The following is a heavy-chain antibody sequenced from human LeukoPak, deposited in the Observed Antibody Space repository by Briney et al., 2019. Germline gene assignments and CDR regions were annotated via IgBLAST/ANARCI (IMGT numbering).Heavy chain of an antibody. D-gene: IGHD3-22*01. CDR2: INHSGST. J-gene: IGHJ5*02. CDR3: AVRYYDSSGPPSESVGYWFDP. V-gene: IGHV4-34*01. Sequence: SETLSLTCAVYGGSFSSYYWSWIRQPPGKGLEWIGEINHSGSTNYNASLKSRVTISVDTSKNQFSLKLSSVTAADTAVYYCAVRYYDSSGPPSESVGYWFDPWGQGTLVTVSS. CDR1: GGSFSSYY.